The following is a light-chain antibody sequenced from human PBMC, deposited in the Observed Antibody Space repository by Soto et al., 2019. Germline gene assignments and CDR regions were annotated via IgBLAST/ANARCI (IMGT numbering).Light chain of an antibody. CDR2: EVS. Sequence: QSALTQPPSASGSPGQSVTISCTGTSSDVGGYNYVSWYQQHPGKAPKLMIYEVSKRPSGVPDRFSGSKSGNTASLTVFGLQDEDEADYFCSSYAGSNVVFSGGTKLTVL. J-gene: IGLJ2*01. V-gene: IGLV2-8*01. CDR1: SSDVGGYNY. CDR3: SSYAGSNVV.